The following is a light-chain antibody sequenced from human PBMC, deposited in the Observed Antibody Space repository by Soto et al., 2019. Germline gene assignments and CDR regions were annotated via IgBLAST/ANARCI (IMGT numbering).Light chain of an antibody. Sequence: QSALTQAASVSGSPGQSITISCTGTSSDIGAYHYVSWYQQRPGKAPKVLIYAVNNRPSGISDRFSGSKSGNTASLTISGLQAEDEAVYYCNSYTNSDTEIFGAGTKLTVL. CDR1: SSDIGAYHY. CDR2: AVN. V-gene: IGLV2-14*01. J-gene: IGLJ2*01. CDR3: NSYTNSDTEI.